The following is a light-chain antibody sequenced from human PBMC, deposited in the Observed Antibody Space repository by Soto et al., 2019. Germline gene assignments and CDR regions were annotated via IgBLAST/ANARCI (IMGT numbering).Light chain of an antibody. CDR3: QQYNNWPFPSLT. CDR2: GAS. J-gene: IGKJ1*01. CDR1: QSVSSN. Sequence: EIVMTQSPATLSVSPGERATLSCRARQSVSSNLAWYQQKPGQAPRLLIYGASTRATGIQARFSGSGSGTEFTLTISSLQSEDFAVYYCQQYNNWPFPSLTFGQGTKVQIK. V-gene: IGKV3-15*01.